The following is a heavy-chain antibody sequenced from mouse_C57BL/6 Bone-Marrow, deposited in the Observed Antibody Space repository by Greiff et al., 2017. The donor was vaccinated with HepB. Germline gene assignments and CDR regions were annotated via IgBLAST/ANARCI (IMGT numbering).Heavy chain of an antibody. CDR2: ISSGSSTI. J-gene: IGHJ3*01. Sequence: DVQLVESGGGLVKPGGSLKLSCAASGFTFSDYGMHWVRQAPEKGLEWVAYISSGSSTIYYADTVKGRFTISRDNAKNTLFLQMTSLRSEDTAMYYCARGYYYGSGPFAYWGQGTLVTVSA. CDR3: ARGYYYGSGPFAY. CDR1: GFTFSDYG. D-gene: IGHD1-1*01. V-gene: IGHV5-17*01.